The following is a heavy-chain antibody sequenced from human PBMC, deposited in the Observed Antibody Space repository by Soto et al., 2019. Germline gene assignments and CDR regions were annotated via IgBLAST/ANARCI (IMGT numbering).Heavy chain of an antibody. Sequence: GGSLRLSCSASGFTFSNYWMTGVRQAPGKGLEWVANIIKDGSEKSYVDSVKGRFTISRDNAKSSLYLEMNSLRVEDTAMYYCARDWGGLGYWGQGTLVTVSS. J-gene: IGHJ4*02. V-gene: IGHV3-7*03. CDR3: ARDWGGLGY. CDR1: GFTFSNYW. D-gene: IGHD3-10*01. CDR2: IIKDGSEK.